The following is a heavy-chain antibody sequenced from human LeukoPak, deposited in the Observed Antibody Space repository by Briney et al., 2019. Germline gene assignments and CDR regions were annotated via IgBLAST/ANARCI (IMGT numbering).Heavy chain of an antibody. CDR1: GFTFSTYI. CDR3: VRDWGYDSSGYWQKYFDT. D-gene: IGHD3-22*01. CDR2: ISSSNNYL. V-gene: IGHV3-21*01. Sequence: GGSLRLSCAASGFTFSTYIMNWVRQAPGKGLEWVSSISSSNNYLYYADSVKGRFTISRDNAKNSLYLQMNSLRAEDTAVYYCVRDWGYDSSGYWQKYFDTWGQGTLVTVSS. J-gene: IGHJ4*02.